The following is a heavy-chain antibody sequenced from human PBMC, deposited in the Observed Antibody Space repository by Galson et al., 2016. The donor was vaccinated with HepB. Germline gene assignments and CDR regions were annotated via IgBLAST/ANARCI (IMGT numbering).Heavy chain of an antibody. J-gene: IGHJ4*02. CDR1: GFSFSSYN. Sequence: SLRLSCAASGFSFSSYNMDWVRRAPGKGLEWVSYISRTGETFYYADSVKGRFTISRDNAKDLLCLQKNSLRDEDTAVYYCARDRRHNYAFFDSWGQGTPITVSS. D-gene: IGHD3-16*01. V-gene: IGHV3-48*02. CDR3: ARDRRHNYAFFDS. CDR2: ISRTGETF.